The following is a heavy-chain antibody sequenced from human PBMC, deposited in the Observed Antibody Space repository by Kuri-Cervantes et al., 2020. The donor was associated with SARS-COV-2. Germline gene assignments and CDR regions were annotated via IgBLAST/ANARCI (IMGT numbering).Heavy chain of an antibody. CDR1: GFTVSTNF. V-gene: IGHV3-72*01. D-gene: IGHD2-15*01. CDR2: TRNKANSYTT. CDR3: AYMTPNYYYGMDV. J-gene: IGHJ6*02. Sequence: GGSLRLSCAASGFTVSTNFMSWVRQAPGKGLEWVGRTRNKANSYTTEYAASVKGRFTISRDDSKNSLYLQMNSLKTEDTAVYYCAYMTPNYYYGMDVWGQGTTVTVSS.